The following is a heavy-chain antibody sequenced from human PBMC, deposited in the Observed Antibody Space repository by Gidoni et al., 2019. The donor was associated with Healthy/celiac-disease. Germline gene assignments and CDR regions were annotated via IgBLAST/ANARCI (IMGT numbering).Heavy chain of an antibody. Sequence: QVQLQESGPGLVKPSATLSLTCTVSGGSISSYYWSWLRQPPGKGLEWSVYIYYSGSTNYNPSLKSRVTISVDTSKNQFSLKLSSVTTADTAVYYCARAPRYDILTGYYRTYFDYWGQGTLVTVSS. CDR1: GGSISSYY. D-gene: IGHD3-9*01. J-gene: IGHJ4*02. V-gene: IGHV4-59*01. CDR2: IYYSGST. CDR3: ARAPRYDILTGYYRTYFDY.